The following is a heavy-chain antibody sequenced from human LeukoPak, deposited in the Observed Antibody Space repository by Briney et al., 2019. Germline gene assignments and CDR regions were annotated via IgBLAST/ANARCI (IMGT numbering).Heavy chain of an antibody. Sequence: GGSLRLSCAASGFTFDDYAMHWVRQASGKGLEWVSGISWNSGSIGYVDSVKGRFTISRDNAKNSLYLQMISLRAEDTALYYCAKDIGANYYYYYMDVWGKGTTVTVSS. V-gene: IGHV3-9*01. CDR3: AKDIGANYYYYYMDV. J-gene: IGHJ6*03. CDR1: GFTFDDYA. CDR2: ISWNSGSI.